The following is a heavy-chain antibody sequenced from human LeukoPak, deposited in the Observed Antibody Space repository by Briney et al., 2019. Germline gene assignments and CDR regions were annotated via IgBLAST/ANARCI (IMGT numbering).Heavy chain of an antibody. V-gene: IGHV6-1*01. D-gene: IGHD6-13*01. CDR1: GDSVSSNSAA. CDR3: QKGVEAAGGGDNWFDP. Sequence: SQTLSLTCAISGDSVSSNSAAWNWIRQSPSRGLEWLGRTYYRSKWYNDYAVSVKSRITINPDTSKNQFSLQLNSVTPEDTAVYYGQKGVEAAGGGDNWFDPWGQGTLVTVSS. CDR2: TYYRSKWYN. J-gene: IGHJ5*02.